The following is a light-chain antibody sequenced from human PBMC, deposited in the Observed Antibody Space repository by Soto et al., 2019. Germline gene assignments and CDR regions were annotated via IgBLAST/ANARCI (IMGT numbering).Light chain of an antibody. J-gene: IGKJ1*01. Sequence: EIVLTKYQSTLSLSPGERATISCRASQSVTSNYLAWYHQKPGQAPRLLMYGTSSRATVIPDRFSSSGSGTDFTLTTSSLEPDDFAVYYYNQYGRYSRGTFGQGTKVDI. V-gene: IGKV3-20*01. CDR2: GTS. CDR3: NQYGRYSRGT. CDR1: QSVTSNY.